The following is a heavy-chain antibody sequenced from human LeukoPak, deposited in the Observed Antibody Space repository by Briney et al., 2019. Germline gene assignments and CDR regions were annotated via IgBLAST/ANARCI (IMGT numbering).Heavy chain of an antibody. V-gene: IGHV3-23*01. CDR3: AKDRYCSSTSCYVDFDY. CDR1: GFTFSSYA. Sequence: GGSLRLSCAASGFTFSSYAMSWVREAPGKGREWVSDIIGSGGNTDYAGSVKGRFTISRDHYKHTLYLQMNSLRAGDTDVYYCAKDRYCSSTSCYVDFDYWGQGTLVTVSS. CDR2: IIGSGGNT. D-gene: IGHD2-2*01. J-gene: IGHJ4*02.